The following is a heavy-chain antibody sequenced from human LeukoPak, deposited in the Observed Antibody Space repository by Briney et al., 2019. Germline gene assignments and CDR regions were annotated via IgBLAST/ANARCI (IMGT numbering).Heavy chain of an antibody. D-gene: IGHD2-21*01. CDR2: ISGSGGST. CDR1: RFTFSSYA. V-gene: IGHV3-23*01. J-gene: IGHJ3*02. Sequence: GGSLRLSCAASRFTFSSYAMSWVRQAPGKGLEWVSAISGSGGSTYYADSVKGRFTISRDNSKNTLYLQMNSLRAEDTAVYYCAKCLMVVNAIYSGDAFDIWGQGTMVTVSS. CDR3: AKCLMVVNAIYSGDAFDI.